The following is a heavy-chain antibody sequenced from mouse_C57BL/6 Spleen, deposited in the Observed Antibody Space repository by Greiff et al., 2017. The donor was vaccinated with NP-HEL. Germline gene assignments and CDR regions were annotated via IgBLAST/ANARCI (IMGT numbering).Heavy chain of an antibody. CDR2: ISDGGSYT. J-gene: IGHJ4*01. CDR1: GFTFSSYA. CDR3: ARGGYYGNHYYAMDY. D-gene: IGHD2-1*01. Sequence: EVKLVESGGGLVKPGGSLKLSCAASGFTFSSYAMSWVRQTPEKRLEWVATISDGGSYTYYPDNVKGRFTISRDNAKNNLYLQMSHLKSEDTAMYYCARGGYYGNHYYAMDYWGQGTSVTVSS. V-gene: IGHV5-4*03.